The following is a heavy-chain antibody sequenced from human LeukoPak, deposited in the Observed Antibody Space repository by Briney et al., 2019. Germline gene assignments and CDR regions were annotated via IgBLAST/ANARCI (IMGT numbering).Heavy chain of an antibody. Sequence: SETLSLTCTVSGGSISSGGYYWSWIRQPPGKGLEWIGSIYYSGSTYYNPSLKSRVTISVDTSKNQFSLKLSSVTAADTAVYYCARDTPNSSGGNWFDPWGQGTLVTVSS. CDR2: IYYSGST. V-gene: IGHV4-39*07. J-gene: IGHJ5*02. CDR3: ARDTPNSSGGNWFDP. CDR1: GGSISSGGYY. D-gene: IGHD6-19*01.